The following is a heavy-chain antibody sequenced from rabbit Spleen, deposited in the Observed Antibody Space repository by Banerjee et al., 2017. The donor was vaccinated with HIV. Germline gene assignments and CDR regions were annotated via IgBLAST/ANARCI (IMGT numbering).Heavy chain of an antibody. CDR1: GFSFSGSYY. Sequence: QSLQESGGGLFQPGGSLALTCKASGFSFSGSYYMCWVRQAPGKGLEWIGCIYTGNSGSTWYASWAKGRFTVTRSTSLNTVTLQLNSLTAADTATYFCARDDNSIGDLDLWGQGTLVTVS. CDR2: IYTGNSGST. V-gene: IGHV1S40*01. CDR3: ARDDNSIGDLDL. J-gene: IGHJ4*01. D-gene: IGHD2-1*01.